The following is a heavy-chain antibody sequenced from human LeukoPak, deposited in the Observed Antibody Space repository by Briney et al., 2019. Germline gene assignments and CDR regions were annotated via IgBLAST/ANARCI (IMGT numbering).Heavy chain of an antibody. CDR1: GFTVSSNY. D-gene: IGHD3-22*01. J-gene: IGHJ4*02. CDR2: IYSGGST. CDR3: ARDRYYDSSGYIDY. V-gene: IGHV3-66*02. Sequence: GGSLRLSCAASGFTVSSNYMSWVRQAPGKGLEWVSVIYSGGSTYYADSVKGRFTISRDNSKNTLYLQMNSLRAEDTAVYYCARDRYYDSSGYIDYWGQGTLVTVSS.